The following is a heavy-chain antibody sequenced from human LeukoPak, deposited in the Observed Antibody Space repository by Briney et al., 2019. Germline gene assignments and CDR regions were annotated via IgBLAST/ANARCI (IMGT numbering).Heavy chain of an antibody. CDR3: AKKSSSSWPNFDF. CDR2: ITASGGST. Sequence: PGGSLRLSCEAAGFTFSNYAMSWVRQAPGKGLEWVSAITASGGSTYYADSVKGRFTISRDNSKNTLHLQVNSLRADDTAIYYCAKKSSSSWPNFDFWGQGTLVTVSS. D-gene: IGHD6-13*01. V-gene: IGHV3-23*01. CDR1: GFTFSNYA. J-gene: IGHJ4*02.